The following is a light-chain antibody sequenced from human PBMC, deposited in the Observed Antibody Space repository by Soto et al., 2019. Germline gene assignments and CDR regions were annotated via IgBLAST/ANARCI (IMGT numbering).Light chain of an antibody. J-gene: IGKJ5*01. V-gene: IGKV3D-15*02. CDR1: QSGSNY. Sequence: VVTPAPAFLTEYQGERATLSCRASQSGSNYLAWYQQKPGQAPRLLIFGASIRATGVPDRFSGGGSGTDFTLTISRLEPEDFAVYYCQQYTHSPITFGPGTLLEIK. CDR2: GAS. CDR3: QQYTHSPIT.